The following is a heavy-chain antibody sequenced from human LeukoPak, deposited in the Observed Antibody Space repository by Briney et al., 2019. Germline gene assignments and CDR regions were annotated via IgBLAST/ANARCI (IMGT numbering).Heavy chain of an antibody. CDR3: ARDRGIQLWQFDY. CDR1: GFPFSSYE. Sequence: GGSLRLSCAASGFPFSSYEMNWVRQAPGKGLEWVSYISSSGSTIYYADSVKGRFTISRDNAKNSLYLQMNSLRAEDTAVYYCARDRGIQLWQFDYWGQGTLVTVSS. J-gene: IGHJ4*02. V-gene: IGHV3-48*03. D-gene: IGHD5-18*01. CDR2: ISSSGSTI.